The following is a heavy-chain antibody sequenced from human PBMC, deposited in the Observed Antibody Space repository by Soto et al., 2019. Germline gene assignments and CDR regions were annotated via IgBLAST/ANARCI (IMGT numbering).Heavy chain of an antibody. CDR3: ARDRQQLDPGNYYYGMDV. Sequence: GGSLRLSCAASGFTFSSYGMHWVRQAPGKGLEWVAVIWYDGSNKYYADSVKGRFTISRDNSKNTLYLQMNSLRAEDTAVYYCARDRQQLDPGNYYYGMDVWGQGTTVTV. CDR1: GFTFSSYG. V-gene: IGHV3-33*01. D-gene: IGHD6-13*01. J-gene: IGHJ6*02. CDR2: IWYDGSNK.